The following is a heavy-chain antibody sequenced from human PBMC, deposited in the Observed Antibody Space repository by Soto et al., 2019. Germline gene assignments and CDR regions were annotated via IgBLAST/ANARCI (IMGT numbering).Heavy chain of an antibody. V-gene: IGHV4-59*01. J-gene: IGHJ4*02. CDR3: ARVWSGYYDSSGAEFDY. Sequence: SDTLSLTCTVSGGSISIYYWSWIRQPPGKGLEWIGYIYYSGSTNYNPSLKSRVTISVDTSKNQFSLKLSSVTAADTAVYYCARVWSGYYDSSGAEFDYWGQGALVTVS. CDR2: IYYSGST. CDR1: GGSISIYY. D-gene: IGHD3-22*01.